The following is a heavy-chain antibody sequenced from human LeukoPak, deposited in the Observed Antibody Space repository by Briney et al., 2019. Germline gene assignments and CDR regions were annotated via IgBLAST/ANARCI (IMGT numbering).Heavy chain of an antibody. J-gene: IGHJ4*02. Sequence: QPGGSLRLSCAASGFSFDDYGMHWVRQAPGKGLEWVSLISGDSVRTYYADSVKGRFTISRDNSKNSLSLQMNSLTTEDTALYYCAKADKIGGFFFDFWGQGILVTVSS. V-gene: IGHV3-43*02. CDR1: GFSFDDYG. D-gene: IGHD3-16*01. CDR2: ISGDSVRT. CDR3: AKADKIGGFFFDF.